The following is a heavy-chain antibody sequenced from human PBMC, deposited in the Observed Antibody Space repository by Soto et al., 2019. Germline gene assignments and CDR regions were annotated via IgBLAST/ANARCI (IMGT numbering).Heavy chain of an antibody. V-gene: IGHV4-31*03. CDR3: ARELERRITWFDP. Sequence: SETLSLTCTVSGGSINSGCYYWNWIRQHPGRGLEWIGYIYYSGSTYYNPSLKSRVTISVDTSKNQFSLKLSSVTAADTAVYYCARELERRITWFDPWGQGTLVTVS. CDR2: IYYSGST. J-gene: IGHJ5*02. CDR1: GGSINSGCYY. D-gene: IGHD1-1*01.